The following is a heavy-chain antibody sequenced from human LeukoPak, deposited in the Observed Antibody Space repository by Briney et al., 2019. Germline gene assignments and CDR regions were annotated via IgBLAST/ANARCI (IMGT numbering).Heavy chain of an antibody. J-gene: IGHJ4*02. CDR2: ISGSGGST. CDR3: AKDTRIDFWSGYYNY. CDR1: GFTFSSYA. D-gene: IGHD3-3*01. Sequence: GGSLRLSCAPSGFTFSSYAMSWVRQAPGKGLEWVSAISGSGGSTYYADSVMGRFTISRDNSKNTLYLQMNSLRAEDTAVYYCAKDTRIDFWSGYYNYWSQGTLVTVSS. V-gene: IGHV3-23*01.